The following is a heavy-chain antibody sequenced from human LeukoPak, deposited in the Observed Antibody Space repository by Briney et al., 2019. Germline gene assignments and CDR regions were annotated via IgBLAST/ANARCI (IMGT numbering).Heavy chain of an antibody. V-gene: IGHV1-69*01. CDR2: IIPIFGTA. D-gene: IGHD2-2*01. J-gene: IGHJ4*02. Sequence: SVEVSCKASGGTFSSYAISWVRQAPGQGLEWMGGIIPIFGTANYAQKFQGRVTITADESTSTAYMELSSLRSEDTAVYYCARVVVPAGHVDYWGQGTLVTVSS. CDR3: ARVVVPAGHVDY. CDR1: GGTFSSYA.